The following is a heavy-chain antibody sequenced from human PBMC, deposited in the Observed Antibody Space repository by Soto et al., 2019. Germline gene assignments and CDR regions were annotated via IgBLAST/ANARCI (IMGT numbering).Heavy chain of an antibody. CDR3: SRVYYDSSGYPILGR. D-gene: IGHD3-22*01. J-gene: IGHJ4*02. V-gene: IGHV3-73*01. CDR1: GFTFSASA. Sequence: GGSLRLSCAASGFTFSASAMHWVRQASGKGLEWVGRIKTKVNSYATVYAASVKGRFTISRDDSKNTAFLQMNSLRTEDTAVYYCSRVYYDSSGYPILGRWGQGTLVTVSS. CDR2: IKTKVNSYAT.